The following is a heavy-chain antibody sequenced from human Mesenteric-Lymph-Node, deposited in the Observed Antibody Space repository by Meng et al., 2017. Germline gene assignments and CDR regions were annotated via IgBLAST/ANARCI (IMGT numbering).Heavy chain of an antibody. J-gene: IGHJ4*02. CDR3: ARSGYWYRSDNYFLLDY. D-gene: IGHD1-26*01. CDR1: GGSISGYY. Sequence: GSLRLSCTVSGGSISGYYWSWIRQPPGKGLEWIGNIYYSGGTNYSPSLKSRVTMSVDASKNQFSLKLSSVTAADTAVYYCARSGYWYRSDNYFLLDYWGQGTLVTVSS. V-gene: IGHV4-59*01. CDR2: IYYSGGT.